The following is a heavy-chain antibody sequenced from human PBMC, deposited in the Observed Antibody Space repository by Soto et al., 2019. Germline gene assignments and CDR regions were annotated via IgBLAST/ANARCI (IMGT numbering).Heavy chain of an antibody. CDR2: IYYSGST. CDR3: ARLGGRGSSWYSFVYNWFDP. V-gene: IGHV4-39*01. D-gene: IGHD6-13*01. Sequence: PSETLSLTCTFSCGSISSSSYYWGWIRQPPGKGLEWIGSIYYSGSTYYNPSLKSRVTISVDTSKNQFSLKLSSVTAADTAVYYCARLGGRGSSWYSFVYNWFDPWGQGTLVTVSS. CDR1: CGSISSSSYY. J-gene: IGHJ5*02.